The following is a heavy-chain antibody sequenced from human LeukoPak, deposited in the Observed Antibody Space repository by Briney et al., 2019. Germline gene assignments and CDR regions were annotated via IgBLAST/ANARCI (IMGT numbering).Heavy chain of an antibody. V-gene: IGHV3-74*01. D-gene: IGHD3-22*01. Sequence: GGSLRLSCAASGFTFSSYSMNWVRQAPGKGLVWVSRISDGGSTTTYADSVKGRFTISRDNAKNTLYLQMNGLRAEDTAVYYCSRSAYYDGSGNYYDYWGQGTLVTVSS. CDR3: SRSAYYDGSGNYYDY. CDR2: ISDGGSTT. J-gene: IGHJ4*02. CDR1: GFTFSSYS.